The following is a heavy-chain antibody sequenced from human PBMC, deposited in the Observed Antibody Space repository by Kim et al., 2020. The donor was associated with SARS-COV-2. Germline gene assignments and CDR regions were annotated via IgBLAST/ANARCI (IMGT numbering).Heavy chain of an antibody. CDR2: LSRGGDVT. D-gene: IGHD1-1*01. CDR1: GFTFNGYA. J-gene: IGHJ4*02. V-gene: IGHV3-23*01. Sequence: GGSLRLSCAASGFTFNGYAMTWVRQAPGKGLEWVSSLSRGGDVTYYADSVKGRFTISRDNSKNTLYLQMNSLRAEDTAVYYCGKDRPHWPIDNWGQGTLVTVSS. CDR3: GKDRPHWPIDN.